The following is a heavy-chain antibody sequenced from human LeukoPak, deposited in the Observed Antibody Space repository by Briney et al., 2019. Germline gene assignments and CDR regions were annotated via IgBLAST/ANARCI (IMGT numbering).Heavy chain of an antibody. J-gene: IGHJ4*02. CDR2: IIPIFGTA. CDR1: GGTFSSYA. V-gene: IGHV1-69*05. CDR3: AVTYYYGSGRRRMGFYFDY. Sequence: ASVKVSCKASGGTFSSYAISWVRQAPGQGLEWMGGIIPIFGTANYAQKFQGRVTITTDESTSTAYMELSSLRSEDTAVYYCAVTYYYGSGRRRMGFYFDYGGQGTLDTVSS. D-gene: IGHD3-10*01.